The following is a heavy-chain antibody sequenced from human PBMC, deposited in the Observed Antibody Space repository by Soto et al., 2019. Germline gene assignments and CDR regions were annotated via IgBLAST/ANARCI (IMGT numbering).Heavy chain of an antibody. V-gene: IGHV3-23*01. Sequence: EVQLLESGGGLVQPGGSLRLSCAASGFTFSSYAMSWVRQAPGKGLEWVSAISGSGGSTYYADSVKGRFTISRDNSKNTLYLQMNSLRAEDTAVYYCAKGMRIWGAAAGTFYFDYWGQGTLVTVSS. CDR1: GFTFSSYA. CDR3: AKGMRIWGAAAGTFYFDY. J-gene: IGHJ4*02. CDR2: ISGSGGST. D-gene: IGHD6-13*01.